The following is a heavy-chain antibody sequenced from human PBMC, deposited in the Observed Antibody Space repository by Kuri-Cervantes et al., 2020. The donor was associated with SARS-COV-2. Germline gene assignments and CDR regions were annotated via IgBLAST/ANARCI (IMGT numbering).Heavy chain of an antibody. J-gene: IGHJ6*02. CDR1: GGSISSYY. V-gene: IGHV4-59*12. Sequence: GSLRLSCTVSGGSISSYYWSWIRQPPGKGLEWIGYIYYSGSTNYNPSLKSRVTISVDTSKNQFSLKLSSVTAADTAVYYCARVIAARPHYYYYYGMDVWGQGTTVTVSS. D-gene: IGHD6-6*01. CDR2: IYYSGST. CDR3: ARVIAARPHYYYYYGMDV.